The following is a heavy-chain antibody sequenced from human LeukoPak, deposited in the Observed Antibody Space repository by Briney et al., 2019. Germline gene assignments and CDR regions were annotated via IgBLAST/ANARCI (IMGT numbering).Heavy chain of an antibody. CDR2: INHSGSA. D-gene: IGHD3-22*01. V-gene: IGHV4-34*01. Sequence: SETLSLTCAVYGGSFSGYYWSWIRQPPGKGLEWIGEINHSGSANYNPSLKSRVTISVDTSKNQFSLKLSSVTAADTAVYYCARAYYDSSGLKFDYWGQGTLVTVSS. J-gene: IGHJ4*02. CDR1: GGSFSGYY. CDR3: ARAYYDSSGLKFDY.